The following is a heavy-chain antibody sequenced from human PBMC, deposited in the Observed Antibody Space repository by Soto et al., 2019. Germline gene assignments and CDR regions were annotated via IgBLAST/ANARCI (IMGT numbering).Heavy chain of an antibody. CDR1: GYTFTGYY. J-gene: IGHJ6*02. CDR3: ARGIRRYCTNGVCPYYGMDV. CDR2: INPNSGGT. V-gene: IGHV1-2*04. D-gene: IGHD2-8*01. Sequence: ASVKVSCKASGYTFTGYYMHWGRQAPGQGLEWMGWINPNSGGTNYAQKFQGWVTMTRDTSISTAYMELSRLRSDDTAVYYCARGIRRYCTNGVCPYYGMDVWGQGTTVTVSS.